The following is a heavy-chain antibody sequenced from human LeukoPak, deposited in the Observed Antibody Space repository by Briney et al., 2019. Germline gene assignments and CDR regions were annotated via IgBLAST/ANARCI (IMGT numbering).Heavy chain of an antibody. CDR1: GFTFSRYW. V-gene: IGHV3-74*01. Sequence: PGGSLRLSCAASGFTFSRYWMHWVRQAPGKGLVWVSRINHDGRGTIYADSVKGRFTISRDNAKNALYLQMNSLRDEDTAVYYCARIGVQGEQYRYFDYWGQGALVTVSS. J-gene: IGHJ4*02. CDR3: ARIGVQGEQYRYFDY. CDR2: INHDGRGT. D-gene: IGHD6-6*01.